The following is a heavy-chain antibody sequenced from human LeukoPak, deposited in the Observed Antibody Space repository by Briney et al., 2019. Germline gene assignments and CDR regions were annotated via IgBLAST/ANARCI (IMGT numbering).Heavy chain of an antibody. J-gene: IGHJ4*02. Sequence: GGSLRLSCAASGFTFSSYAMHWVRQAPGKGLEYVSAISSNGGSTYYANSVKGRFTISRDNSKNTLYLQMGSLRAEDMAVYYCARRYSSGYHDYWGQGTLVTVSS. CDR3: ARRYSSGYHDY. V-gene: IGHV3-64*01. CDR2: ISSNGGST. CDR1: GFTFSSYA. D-gene: IGHD6-25*01.